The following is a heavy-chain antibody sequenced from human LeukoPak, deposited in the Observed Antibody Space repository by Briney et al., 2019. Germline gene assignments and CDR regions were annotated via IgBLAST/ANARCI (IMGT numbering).Heavy chain of an antibody. Sequence: GGSLRLSRAASGFTVSSNYMSWVRQAPGKGLEWVSVIYSGGSTYYADSVKGRFTISRDNSKNTLYLQMNSLKAEDTAVYYCARGVYGDYGPYYYYYYYMDVWGKGTTVTISS. V-gene: IGHV3-53*01. CDR2: IYSGGST. J-gene: IGHJ6*03. CDR3: ARGVYGDYGPYYYYYYYMDV. D-gene: IGHD4-17*01. CDR1: GFTVSSNY.